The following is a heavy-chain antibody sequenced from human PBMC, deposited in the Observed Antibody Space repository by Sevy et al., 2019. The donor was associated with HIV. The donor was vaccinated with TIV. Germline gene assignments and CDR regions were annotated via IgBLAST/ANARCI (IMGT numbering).Heavy chain of an antibody. CDR3: AREAGGYDYDYGMDV. CDR2: IYYNGHT. J-gene: IGHJ6*02. D-gene: IGHD5-12*01. CDR1: GGTIVSSGHY. Sequence: SETLSLTCSVSGGTIVSSGHYWGWIRQTPGKGLEWIGSIYYNGHTYYNPSLNSRLTISIDTSKNQFSLNLSSLTAADTAIYFCAREAGGYDYDYGMDVRGQGTTVTVSS. V-gene: IGHV4-39*02.